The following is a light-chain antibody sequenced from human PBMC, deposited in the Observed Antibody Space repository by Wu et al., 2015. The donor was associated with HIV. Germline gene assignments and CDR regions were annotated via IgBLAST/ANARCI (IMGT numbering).Light chain of an antibody. CDR3: QQRSNWPPLT. CDR2: DAS. Sequence: IVLTQSPATLSLSPGERATLSCRASQNVKRYLAWYQQKRGQPPRLLIYDASTRATGIPARFSGSGSGTDFTLTISSLEPEDFAVYYCQQRSNWPPLTFGGGTKVEIK. V-gene: IGKV3-11*01. CDR1: QNVKRY. J-gene: IGKJ4*01.